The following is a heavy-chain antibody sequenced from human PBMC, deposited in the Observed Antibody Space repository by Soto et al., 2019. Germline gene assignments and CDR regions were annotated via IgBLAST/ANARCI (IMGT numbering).Heavy chain of an antibody. CDR2: ISWNSGSI. CDR3: AKDIGKPGIAAAGDPSYYYYGMDV. CDR1: GFTFDDYA. V-gene: IGHV3-9*01. J-gene: IGHJ6*02. Sequence: GGSLRLSCAASGFTFDDYAMHWVRQAPGKGLEWVSGISWNSGSIGYADSVKGRFTISRDNAKNSLYLQMNSLRAEDTALYYCAKDIGKPGIAAAGDPSYYYYGMDVWGQGATVTVSS. D-gene: IGHD6-13*01.